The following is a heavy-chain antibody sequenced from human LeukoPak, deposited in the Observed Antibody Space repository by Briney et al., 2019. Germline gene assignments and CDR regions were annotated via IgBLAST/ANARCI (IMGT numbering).Heavy chain of an antibody. CDR1: GFSFSGHW. D-gene: IGHD6-6*01. CDR2: ISPTGSTT. J-gene: IGHJ4*02. Sequence: GGSLRLSCTTSGFSFSGHWMHWARQLPGKGLVWVSRISPTGSTTSYADSVKGRFTVSRDNAKNTLYLQVNNLRAEDTAVYYCARGPNSNWSGLDFWGQGTLLTVSS. CDR3: ARGPNSNWSGLDF. V-gene: IGHV3-74*01.